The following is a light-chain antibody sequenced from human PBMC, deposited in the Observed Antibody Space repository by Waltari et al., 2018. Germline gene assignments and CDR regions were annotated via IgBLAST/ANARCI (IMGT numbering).Light chain of an antibody. CDR1: INDIGFTNH. J-gene: IGLJ3*02. CDR2: DVN. CDR3: SXYSLPNNWV. V-gene: IGLV2-8*01. Sequence: QSALTQPPSASGSPGQSVTIXCTGTINDIGFTNHVSWYQHHAGTAPKLIISDVNKRASGVPDRFSGSKSGNTASLTVSGLQAEDEAIYYCSXYSLPNNWVFGGGTKLTVL.